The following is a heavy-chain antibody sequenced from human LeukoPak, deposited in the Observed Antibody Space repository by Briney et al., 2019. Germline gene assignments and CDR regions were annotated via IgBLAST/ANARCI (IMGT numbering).Heavy chain of an antibody. CDR2: IYYSGST. CDR1: GGSISSYH. D-gene: IGHD6-13*01. CDR3: AREVVAAAGTVDY. V-gene: IGHV4-59*01. J-gene: IGHJ4*02. Sequence: SETLSLTCTVSGGSISSYHWSWIRQPPGKGLEWIGYIYYSGSTNYNPSLKSRVTISVDTSKNQFSLILSSVTTADTAVYYCAREVVAAAGTVDYWGQGTLVTVSS.